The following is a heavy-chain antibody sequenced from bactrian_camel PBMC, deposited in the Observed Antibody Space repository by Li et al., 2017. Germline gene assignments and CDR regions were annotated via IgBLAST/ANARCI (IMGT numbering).Heavy chain of an antibody. J-gene: IGHJ4*01. CDR3: AADRRPVGAGIEYCAPLKRYGY. V-gene: IGHV3S61*01. D-gene: IGHD6*01. CDR1: SYAVRLYS. Sequence: VQLVESGGGSVQTGGSLRLSCASSSYAVRLYSMAWFRQAPGKEREAVAILELDRATSYADFVEGRFTITRDNSENTLYLQMNSLKPEDTAVYYCAADRRPVGAGIEYCAPLKRYGYRGQGTQVTVS. CDR2: ILELDRAT.